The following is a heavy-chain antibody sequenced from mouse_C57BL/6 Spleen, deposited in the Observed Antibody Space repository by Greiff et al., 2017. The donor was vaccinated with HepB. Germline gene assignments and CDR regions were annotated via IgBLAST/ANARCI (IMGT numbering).Heavy chain of an antibody. CDR2: IYPGDGDT. Sequence: VQLQQSGAELVKPGASVKISCKASGYAFSSYWMNWVKQRPGKGLEWIGQIYPGDGDTNYNGKFKGKATLTADKSSSTAYMQLSSLTSEDSAVYFCARYHYSNYGYYAMDYWGQGTSVTVSS. CDR1: GYAFSSYW. J-gene: IGHJ4*01. CDR3: ARYHYSNYGYYAMDY. V-gene: IGHV1-80*01. D-gene: IGHD2-5*01.